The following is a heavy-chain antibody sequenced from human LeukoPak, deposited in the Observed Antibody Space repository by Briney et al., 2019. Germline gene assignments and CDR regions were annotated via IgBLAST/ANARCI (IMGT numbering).Heavy chain of an antibody. CDR1: GFTFSSYA. V-gene: IGHV3-64*01. CDR2: ISSNGGST. CDR3: AREGTWEPLDY. J-gene: IGHJ4*02. D-gene: IGHD1-26*01. Sequence: GGSLRLSCAASGFTFSSYAMHWVRQAPGKGLEYVSAISSNGGSTYYANSVKGRFTISRDNAKNTLYLQMGSLRAEDMAVYYCAREGTWEPLDYWGQGTLVTVSS.